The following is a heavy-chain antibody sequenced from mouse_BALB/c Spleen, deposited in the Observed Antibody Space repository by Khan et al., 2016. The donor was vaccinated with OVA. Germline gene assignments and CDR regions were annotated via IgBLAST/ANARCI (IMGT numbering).Heavy chain of an antibody. CDR3: ARISSYWYSDV. V-gene: IGHV9-1*02. Sequence: VQLQESGPELKKPGETVKISCKASGYTFTNYGMNWVKQAPGKGLKWMGWINTYTGEPTYADDFKGRFVFSLETSASTAYLQISNLKNEDMTTYFCARISSYWYSDVWGAGTTVNVSS. CDR1: GYTFTNYG. J-gene: IGHJ1*01. D-gene: IGHD6-2*01. CDR2: INTYTGEP.